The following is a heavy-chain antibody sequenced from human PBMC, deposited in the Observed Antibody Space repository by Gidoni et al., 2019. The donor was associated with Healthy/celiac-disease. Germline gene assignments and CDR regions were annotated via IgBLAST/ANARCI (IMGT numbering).Heavy chain of an antibody. CDR3: ARGRYSSGWYGDDAFDI. CDR2: TYYRSKWYN. D-gene: IGHD6-19*01. V-gene: IGHV6-1*01. Sequence: QLQLQQSGPGLVKPSQTLSPTCAIPGDSVSSNSAARNWIRQSPSRGLEWLGRTYYRSKWYNDYAVSVKSRITINPDTSKNQFSLQLNSVTPEDTAVYYCARGRYSSGWYGDDAFDIWGQGTMVTVSS. J-gene: IGHJ3*02. CDR1: GDSVSSNSAA.